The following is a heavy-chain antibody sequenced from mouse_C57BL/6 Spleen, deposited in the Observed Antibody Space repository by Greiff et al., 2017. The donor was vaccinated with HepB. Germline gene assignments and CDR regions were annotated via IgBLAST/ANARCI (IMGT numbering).Heavy chain of an antibody. D-gene: IGHD4-1*01. CDR1: GFTFSSYA. CDR2: ISDGGSYT. Sequence: EVKLVESGGGLVKPGGSLKLSCAASGFTFSSYAMSWVRQTPEKRLEWVATISDGGSYTYYPDNVKGRFTISRDNAKNNLYLQMSHLKSEDTAMYYCARDRELGPYYFDYWGQGTTLTVSS. V-gene: IGHV5-4*01. J-gene: IGHJ2*01. CDR3: ARDRELGPYYFDY.